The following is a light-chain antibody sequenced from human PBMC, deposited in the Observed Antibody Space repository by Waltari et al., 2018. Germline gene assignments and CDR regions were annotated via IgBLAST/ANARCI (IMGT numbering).Light chain of an antibody. Sequence: QSVLTQPPSVSAASGQEVTISCSGSRSTIGSNYVSWYQKLPGTAPKALIYDNDKRPSGIPDRFSGSKSGTSATLGITGLQTGDEADYYCGAWDSSLSLVIFGGGTKLTVL. V-gene: IGLV1-51*01. CDR3: GAWDSSLSLVI. CDR1: RSTIGSNY. CDR2: DND. J-gene: IGLJ2*01.